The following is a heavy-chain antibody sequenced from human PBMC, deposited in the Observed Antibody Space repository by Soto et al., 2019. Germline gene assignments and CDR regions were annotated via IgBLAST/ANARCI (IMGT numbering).Heavy chain of an antibody. CDR3: ASLGGSHGGYYFDY. J-gene: IGHJ4*02. D-gene: IGHD1-26*01. V-gene: IGHV3-11*01. CDR1: GFTFSDYY. Sequence: PGGSLRLSCAASGFTFSDYYMSWIRQAPGKGLEWVSYINYGANTMYYADSVKGRFTISRDNAKNSLYLQMNSLRAEDTAVYYCASLGGSHGGYYFDYWGRGTLVTVSS. CDR2: INYGANTM.